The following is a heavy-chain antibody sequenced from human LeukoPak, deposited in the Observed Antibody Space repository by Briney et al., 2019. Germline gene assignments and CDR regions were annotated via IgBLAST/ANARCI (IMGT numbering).Heavy chain of an antibody. Sequence: SVKVSCKASGGTFSSYTISWVRQAPGQGLEWMGRTIPILGIASYAQKFQGRVTITADKSTSTAYMELSSLGSEDTAVYYCARVYGDYVGDAFDIWGQGTMVTVSS. CDR3: ARVYGDYVGDAFDI. D-gene: IGHD4-17*01. J-gene: IGHJ3*02. CDR1: GGTFSSYT. CDR2: TIPILGIA. V-gene: IGHV1-69*02.